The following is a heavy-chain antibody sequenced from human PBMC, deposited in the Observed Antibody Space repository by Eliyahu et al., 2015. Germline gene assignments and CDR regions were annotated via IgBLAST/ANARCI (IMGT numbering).Heavy chain of an antibody. D-gene: IGHD6-6*01. V-gene: IGHV4-59*01. CDR3: ARAGSSSSRYYYMDV. CDR2: IYYSGST. J-gene: IGHJ6*03. Sequence: SWIRQPPGKGLEWIGYIYYSGSTNYNPSLKSRVTISVDTSKNQFSLKLSSVTAADTAVYYCARAGSSSSRYYYMDVWGKGTTVTVSS.